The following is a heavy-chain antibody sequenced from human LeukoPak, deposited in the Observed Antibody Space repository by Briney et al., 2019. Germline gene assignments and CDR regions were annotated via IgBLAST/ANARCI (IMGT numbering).Heavy chain of an antibody. Sequence: SGGSLRLSCAASGFTFSSYAMSWVRQAPGKGLEWVSAISGSGGSTYYADSVKGRFTISRDNSKNTLYLQMNSLRAEDTAVYYCANGVDYVWAGAFDYWGQGTLVTVSS. CDR1: GFTFSSYA. V-gene: IGHV3-23*01. J-gene: IGHJ4*02. CDR2: ISGSGGST. CDR3: ANGVDYVWAGAFDY. D-gene: IGHD3-16*01.